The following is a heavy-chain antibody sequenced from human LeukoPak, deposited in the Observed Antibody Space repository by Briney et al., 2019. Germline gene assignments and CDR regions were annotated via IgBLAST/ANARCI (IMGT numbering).Heavy chain of an antibody. CDR3: ARFNLRAGSRDY. CDR2: FDPEDGET. Sequence: ASVKVSCKVSGYTLTELSMHWVRQAPGKGLEWMGGFDPEDGETIYAQKFQGRVTITRDTSASTAYMELSSLRSEDTAVYYCARFNLRAGSRDYWGQGTLVTVSS. CDR1: GYTLTELS. J-gene: IGHJ4*02. D-gene: IGHD5-24*01. V-gene: IGHV1-24*01.